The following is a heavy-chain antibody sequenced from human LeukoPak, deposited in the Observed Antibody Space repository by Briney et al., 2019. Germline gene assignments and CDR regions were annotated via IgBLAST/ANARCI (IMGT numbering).Heavy chain of an antibody. CDR1: GFTVSSNS. Sequence: PGGSLRLSCTVSGFTVSSNSMSWVRQAPGKGLEWVSAISGSGGSTYYADSVKGRFTISRDNSKNTLYLQMNGLRAEDTAVYYCAKDALPRIAAAGTVVWGQGTLATVSS. J-gene: IGHJ4*02. D-gene: IGHD6-13*01. CDR2: ISGSGGST. CDR3: AKDALPRIAAAGTVV. V-gene: IGHV3-23*01.